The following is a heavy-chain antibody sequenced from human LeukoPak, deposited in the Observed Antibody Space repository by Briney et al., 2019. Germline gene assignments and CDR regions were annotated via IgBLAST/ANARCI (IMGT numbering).Heavy chain of an antibody. V-gene: IGHV1-2*02. CDR1: GYTFTGYY. J-gene: IGHJ4*02. Sequence: GASVTVSCKASGYTFTGYYMHWVRQAPGQGLEWMGWINPNSGGTNYAQKFQGRVTMTRDTSISTAYMELSRLRSDDTAVYYCATPGPYSSSWYLFDYWGQGTLVTVSS. CDR3: ATPGPYSSSWYLFDY. D-gene: IGHD6-13*01. CDR2: INPNSGGT.